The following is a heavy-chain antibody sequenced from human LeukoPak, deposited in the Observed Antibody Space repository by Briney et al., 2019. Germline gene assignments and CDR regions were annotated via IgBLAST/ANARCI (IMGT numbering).Heavy chain of an antibody. CDR1: GDSISSSIFY. CDR3: ARDRVPTI. J-gene: IGHJ4*02. V-gene: IGHV4-39*07. Sequence: SETLSLTCTVSGDSISSSIFYWAWIRQSPGKGLEWLGGLYHTASANYNPSLRGRLAISADMSKNQFSLNVTSVTAADTAVYFCARDRVPTIWGPGILVTVSS. CDR2: LYHTASA. D-gene: IGHD4/OR15-4a*01.